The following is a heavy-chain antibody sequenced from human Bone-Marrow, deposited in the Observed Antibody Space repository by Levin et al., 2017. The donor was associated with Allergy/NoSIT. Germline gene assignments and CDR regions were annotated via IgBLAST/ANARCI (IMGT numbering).Heavy chain of an antibody. CDR2: IDWDDDK. CDR3: ARSSGYNYAADY. Sequence: SGPTLVKPTQTLTLTCTFSGFSLSTSGVRVSWIRQPPGKALEWLARIDWDDDKFYNTSLRTRLTISKDTSKNQVVLRMTNMDPVDTATYFCARSSGYNYAADYWGQGTLVTVSS. D-gene: IGHD5-18*01. J-gene: IGHJ4*02. V-gene: IGHV2-70*04. CDR1: GFSLSTSGVR.